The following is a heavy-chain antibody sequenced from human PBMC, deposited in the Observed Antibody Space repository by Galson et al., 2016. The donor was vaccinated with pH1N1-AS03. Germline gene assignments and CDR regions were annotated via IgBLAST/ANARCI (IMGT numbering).Heavy chain of an antibody. J-gene: IGHJ4*02. CDR1: GFTFSSYW. Sequence: SLRLSCAASGFTFSSYWMSWVRQAPGKGLEWVANIKVDGSEKYYVDSLKGRFIISRDNTKNSLYLQVNSLRAEDTAVYYCARKRPLYFDYWGQGELVTVSS. D-gene: IGHD2-2*02. V-gene: IGHV3-7*04. CDR2: IKVDGSEK. CDR3: ARKRPLYFDY.